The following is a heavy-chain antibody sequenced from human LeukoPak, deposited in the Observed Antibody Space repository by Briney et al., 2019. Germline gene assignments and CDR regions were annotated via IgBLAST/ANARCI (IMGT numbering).Heavy chain of an antibody. CDR3: AKDSMVYAIADY. Sequence: QPGGSLRLSCADSGFTFRSYAMSWVRQAPGKGGEWVSAISGSGGRTYYADSVKGGFTISRDNSKNTLYLQMNSLRAEDTAVYYCAKDSMVYAIADYWGQGTLVTVSS. V-gene: IGHV3-23*01. CDR1: GFTFRSYA. J-gene: IGHJ4*02. D-gene: IGHD2-8*01. CDR2: ISGSGGRT.